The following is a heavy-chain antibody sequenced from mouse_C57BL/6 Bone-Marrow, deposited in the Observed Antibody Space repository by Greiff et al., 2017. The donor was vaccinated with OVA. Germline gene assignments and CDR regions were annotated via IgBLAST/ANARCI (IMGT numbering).Heavy chain of an antibody. CDR3: ARRGGIHYSNYEGYWYFDV. V-gene: IGHV5-15*04. CDR2: ISNLAYSI. J-gene: IGHJ1*03. Sequence: DVMLVESGGDLVKPGGSLKLSCAASGFTFSDYGMAWVRQAPRKGPEWVAFISNLAYSIYYADTVTGRFTISRENAKNTLYLEMSSLRSEDTAMYYCARRGGIHYSNYEGYWYFDVWGTGTTVTVSS. D-gene: IGHD2-5*01. CDR1: GFTFSDYG.